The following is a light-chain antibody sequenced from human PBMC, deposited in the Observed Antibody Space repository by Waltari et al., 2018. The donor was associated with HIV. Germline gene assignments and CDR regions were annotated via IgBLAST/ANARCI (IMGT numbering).Light chain of an antibody. Sequence: SYVLTQPPSVSVAPGQTARIPRGGNNIGSKTVYWYQQKPGQAPVLVVNDDSDRPSGIPERFSGSKSGNTATLTISRVEAGEEADYHCQVWDSSSDQGVFGGGTKLTVL. V-gene: IGLV3-21*02. CDR3: QVWDSSSDQGV. J-gene: IGLJ2*01. CDR2: DDS. CDR1: NIGSKT.